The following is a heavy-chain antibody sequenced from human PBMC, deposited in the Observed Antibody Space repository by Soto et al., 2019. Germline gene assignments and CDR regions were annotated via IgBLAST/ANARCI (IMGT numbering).Heavy chain of an antibody. CDR2: IYYSGST. V-gene: IGHV4-59*01. CDR1: GGSISSYY. Sequence: SETLSLTCTVSGGSISSYYWSWIRQPPGKGLEWIGYIYYSGSTNYNPSLKSRVTISVDTSKNQFSLKLSSVTAADTAVYYCARDRMVRGKYSGMDVWGQGNTVTVSS. CDR3: ARDRMVRGKYSGMDV. D-gene: IGHD3-10*01. J-gene: IGHJ6*02.